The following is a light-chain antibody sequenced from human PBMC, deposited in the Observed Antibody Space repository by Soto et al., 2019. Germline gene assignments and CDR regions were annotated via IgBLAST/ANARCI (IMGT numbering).Light chain of an antibody. J-gene: IGKJ1*01. CDR3: PQDNTLLPWR. CDR1: QSVSDK. V-gene: IGKV3-15*01. CDR2: HAS. Sequence: ETVMTQSTDTVSVSPGESATLSCRASQSVSDKLAWYHQKPGQAPRLLIYHASARATGIPARFSGSGSGTEFTLTISCLHPEAFGVCYCPQDNTLLPWRFCPGT.